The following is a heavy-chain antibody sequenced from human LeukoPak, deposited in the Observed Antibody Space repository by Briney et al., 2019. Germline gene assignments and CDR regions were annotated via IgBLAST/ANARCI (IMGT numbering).Heavy chain of an antibody. CDR2: ITHSGSA. CDR1: SGSLSGYY. J-gene: IGHJ2*01. CDR3: ARGVDL. Sequence: PSETLSLTCGVSSGSLSGYYWRWIRQPPGGGLEWLGEITHSGSANYNPSLKSRVTISGDTSKKQFSLNLTSVTAADTGIYYCARGVDLWGRGNPVTVSA. V-gene: IGHV4-34*01.